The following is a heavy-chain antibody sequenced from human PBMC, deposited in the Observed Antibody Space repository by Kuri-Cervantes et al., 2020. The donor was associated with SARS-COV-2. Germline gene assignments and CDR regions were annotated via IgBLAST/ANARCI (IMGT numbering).Heavy chain of an antibody. D-gene: IGHD2-2*01. CDR2: INSDGSST. V-gene: IGHV3-74*01. Sequence: GESLKISCEASGFPFTGYSIHWVRQAPGKGLVWVSRINSDGSSTSYADSVKGRFTISRDNAKNTLYLQMNSLRAEDTAVYYCARGYCSSTSCFEWGQGTLVTVSS. J-gene: IGHJ4*02. CDR1: GFPFTGYS. CDR3: ARGYCSSTSCFE.